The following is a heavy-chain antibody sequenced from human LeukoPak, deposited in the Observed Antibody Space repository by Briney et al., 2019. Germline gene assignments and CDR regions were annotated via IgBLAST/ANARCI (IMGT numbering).Heavy chain of an antibody. D-gene: IGHD2-21*02. CDR3: ARALVVTATAFDI. CDR1: GGSISSYY. Sequence: SEALSLTSTVSGGSISSYYWSWIRQPPGKGLEWIGYIYYSGSTNYNPSLKSRVTISVDTSKNQFSLKLSSVTAADTAVYYCARALVVTATAFDIWGQGTMVTVSS. CDR2: IYYSGST. J-gene: IGHJ3*02. V-gene: IGHV4-59*01.